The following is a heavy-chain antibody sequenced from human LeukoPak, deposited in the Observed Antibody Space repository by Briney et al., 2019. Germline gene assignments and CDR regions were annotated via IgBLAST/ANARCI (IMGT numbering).Heavy chain of an antibody. CDR3: AKGAFGESQFDY. D-gene: IGHD3-10*01. J-gene: IGHJ4*02. V-gene: IGHV3-9*01. Sequence: QTGRSLRLSCAASGFTFDDYAMHWVRQAPGKGLEWVSGISWNSGSIGYADSVKGRFTISRDNAKNSLYLQMNSLRAEDTALYYCAKGAFGESQFDYWGQGTLVTVSS. CDR1: GFTFDDYA. CDR2: ISWNSGSI.